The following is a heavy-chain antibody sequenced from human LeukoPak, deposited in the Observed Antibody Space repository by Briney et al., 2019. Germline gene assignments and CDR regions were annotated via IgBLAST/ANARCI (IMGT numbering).Heavy chain of an antibody. CDR2: IIPILGIA. CDR1: GGTLSSYA. D-gene: IGHD1-26*01. J-gene: IGHJ4*02. CDR3: ARDLDAVGATSDY. V-gene: IGHV1-69*04. Sequence: GASVKVSCKASGGTLSSYAISWVRQAPGQGLEWMGRIIPILGIANYAQKFQGRVTITADKSTSTAYMELSSLRSEDTAVYYCARDLDAVGATSDYWGQGTLVTVSS.